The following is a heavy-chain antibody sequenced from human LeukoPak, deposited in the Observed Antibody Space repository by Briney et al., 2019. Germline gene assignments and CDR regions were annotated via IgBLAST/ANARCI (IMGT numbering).Heavy chain of an antibody. CDR2: ISGSGGST. Sequence: PGASLRLSCAASGFTFSSYAMSWVRQAPGKGLEWVSAISGSGGSTYYADSVKGRFTISRDNSKNTLYLQMNSLRAVDTAVYYCAKVRIGYSYGYFDYWGQGTLVTVSS. CDR3: AKVRIGYSYGYFDY. V-gene: IGHV3-23*01. CDR1: GFTFSSYA. J-gene: IGHJ4*02. D-gene: IGHD5-18*01.